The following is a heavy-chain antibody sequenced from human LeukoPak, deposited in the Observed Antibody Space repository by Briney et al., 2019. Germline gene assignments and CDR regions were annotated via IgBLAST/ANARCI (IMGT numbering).Heavy chain of an antibody. D-gene: IGHD2-2*01. CDR1: GGPFSGYY. J-gene: IGHJ4*02. CDR2: INHSGST. CDR3: ARGKSRRLTSHVLDY. Sequence: PSETLSLTCAVYGGPFSGYYWSWIRQPPGKGLEWIGEINHSGSTNYNPSLKSRVTISVDTSKNQFSLKLSSVTAADTAVYYCARGKSRRLTSHVLDYWGQGTLVTVSS. V-gene: IGHV4-34*01.